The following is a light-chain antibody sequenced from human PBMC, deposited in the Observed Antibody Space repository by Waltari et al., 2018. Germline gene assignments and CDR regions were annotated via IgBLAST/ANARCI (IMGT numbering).Light chain of an antibody. Sequence: VVMTQSPLSLPVTLGQPASVSCSSSQSLVYRDGNTPLNWFQQRPGQSPRRLIYKVSNRDSGVPDRFSGSGSGTDFTLKISRVEAEDVGVYYCMQGTHWPPITFGQGTRLEIK. CDR3: MQGTHWPPIT. V-gene: IGKV2-30*01. J-gene: IGKJ5*01. CDR1: QSLVYRDGNTP. CDR2: KVS.